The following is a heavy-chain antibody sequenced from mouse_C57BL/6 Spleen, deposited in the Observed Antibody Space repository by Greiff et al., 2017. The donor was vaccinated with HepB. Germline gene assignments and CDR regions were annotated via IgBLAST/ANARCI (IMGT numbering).Heavy chain of an antibody. CDR1: GYTFTDYE. V-gene: IGHV1-15*01. J-gene: IGHJ1*03. CDR3: TRGPLTGTGYFDV. D-gene: IGHD4-1*01. Sequence: VQLQQSGAELVRPGASVTLSCKASGYTFTDYEMHWVKQTPVHGLEWIGAIDPETGGTYYNQKFQGKAILPADKSSSTAYMELRSLTSEDSAVYDCTRGPLTGTGYFDVWGTGTTVTVSS. CDR2: IDPETGGT.